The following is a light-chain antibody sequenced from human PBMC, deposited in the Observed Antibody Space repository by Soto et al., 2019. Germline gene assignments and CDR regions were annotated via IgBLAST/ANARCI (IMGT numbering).Light chain of an antibody. CDR3: QQYGNSPWT. Sequence: EIVLTQSPGTLSLSPGERATLSCRASQSVASSYFAWYQHKPGQAPRLLIYGASSGATGIPDRFSGSGSGTDFTLTITRLEPEDLAVYYCQQYGNSPWTFGQGTKVEIK. CDR1: QSVASSY. CDR2: GAS. V-gene: IGKV3-20*01. J-gene: IGKJ1*01.